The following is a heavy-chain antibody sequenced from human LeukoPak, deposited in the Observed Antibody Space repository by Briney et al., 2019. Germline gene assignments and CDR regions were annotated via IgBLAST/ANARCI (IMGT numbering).Heavy chain of an antibody. D-gene: IGHD3-22*01. Sequence: GGSLRLSCAASGFTFSNYSMNWVRQAPGKGLEWVSGISVSGGSTYCADSVKGRFTISRDNSKSTLYLQMNSLRDEDTAVYYCAKAHPYYYDSSGYPFDYWGQGTLVTVSS. CDR1: GFTFSNYS. CDR3: AKAHPYYYDSSGYPFDY. V-gene: IGHV3-23*01. J-gene: IGHJ4*02. CDR2: ISVSGGST.